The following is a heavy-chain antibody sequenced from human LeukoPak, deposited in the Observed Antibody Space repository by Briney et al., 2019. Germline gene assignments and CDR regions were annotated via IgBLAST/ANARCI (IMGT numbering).Heavy chain of an antibody. V-gene: IGHV1-2*02. Sequence: GASVKVSCKASGYTFAGYYMHWVRQAPGQGLEWMGWINPNSGGTNYAQKFQGRVTITADKSTSTAYMELSSLRSEDTAVYYCARVKGIAAAGPIDPWGQGTLVTVSS. D-gene: IGHD6-13*01. CDR1: GYTFAGYY. CDR2: INPNSGGT. J-gene: IGHJ5*02. CDR3: ARVKGIAAAGPIDP.